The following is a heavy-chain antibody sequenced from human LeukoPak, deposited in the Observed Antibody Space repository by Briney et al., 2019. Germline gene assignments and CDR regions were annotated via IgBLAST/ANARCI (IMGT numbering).Heavy chain of an antibody. CDR3: ARDLDKWLRLHYYYYMDV. J-gene: IGHJ6*03. CDR1: GYTFTVYY. D-gene: IGHD5-12*01. V-gene: IGHV1-2*02. CDR2: IHPTSGGT. Sequence: GASVKVSCKASGYTFTVYYMHWVRQAPGQGLEWMGWIHPTSGGTNYAQKFQGRVTMTRDTSISTAYVELSRLRSDDTAVYYCARDLDKWLRLHYYYYMDVWGKGTTVTVSS.